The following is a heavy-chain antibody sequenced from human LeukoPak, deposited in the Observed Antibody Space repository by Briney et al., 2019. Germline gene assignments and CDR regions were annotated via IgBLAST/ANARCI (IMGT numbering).Heavy chain of an antibody. CDR3: VRGTAAAGLGY. Sequence: GGSLRLSCAASGFTFSSFSMNWVRQAPGKGLEWVSYISGDTSTIYYADSVKGRFTISSDDPKNSLYLQMNSLRAEDTAVYYCVRGTAAAGLGYWGQGTLVTVSP. D-gene: IGHD6-13*01. J-gene: IGHJ4*02. CDR2: ISGDTSTI. CDR1: GFTFSSFS. V-gene: IGHV3-48*04.